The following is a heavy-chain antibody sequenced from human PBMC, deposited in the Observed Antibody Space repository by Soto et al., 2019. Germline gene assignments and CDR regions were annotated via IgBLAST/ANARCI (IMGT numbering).Heavy chain of an antibody. Sequence: PGGSLRLSCAASGFTFSSYWMHWVRQVPGKGMEWVSKIDSDGIMTDYADSVKGRFTISRDNAKNSLYLQMNSLRAEDTAVYHCASLSAPVDYWGHGTLVTVSS. CDR2: IDSDGIMT. V-gene: IGHV3-74*01. D-gene: IGHD2-2*01. J-gene: IGHJ4*01. CDR1: GFTFSSYW. CDR3: ASLSAPVDY.